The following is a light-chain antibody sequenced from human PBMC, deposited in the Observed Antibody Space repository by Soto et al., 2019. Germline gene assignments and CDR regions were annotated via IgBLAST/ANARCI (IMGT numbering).Light chain of an antibody. J-gene: IGLJ3*02. CDR3: AAWDDSLNGRV. CDR2: SNN. CDR1: SSNIGSNT. V-gene: IGLV1-44*01. Sequence: QSVLIQPPSASGTPGQRVTISCSGSSSNIGSNTVNWYQQLPGTAPKPLIYSNNQRPSGVPDRFSGSKSGTSASLAISGLQSEDEADYYCAAWDDSLNGRVFGGGTKLTVL.